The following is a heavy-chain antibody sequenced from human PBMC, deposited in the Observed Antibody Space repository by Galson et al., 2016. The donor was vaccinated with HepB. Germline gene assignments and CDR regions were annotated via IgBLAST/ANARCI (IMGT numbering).Heavy chain of an antibody. CDR1: GFTLSTYA. J-gene: IGHJ3*01. CDR3: AKDAVAGNGRLDAFDV. D-gene: IGHD6-19*01. Sequence: SLRLSCAASGFTLSTYAMNWVRQAPGKGLEWVLHIGGAGGGTFYADSVKGRFTASRDDSRSTLYLQLNSLRVDDPAIYYCAKDAVAGNGRLDAFDVWGQGTVVTVSS. CDR2: IGGAGGGT. V-gene: IGHV3-23*01.